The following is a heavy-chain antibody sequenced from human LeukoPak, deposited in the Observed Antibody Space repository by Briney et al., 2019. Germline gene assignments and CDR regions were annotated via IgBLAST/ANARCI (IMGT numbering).Heavy chain of an antibody. CDR1: GGSISSSSYY. D-gene: IGHD3-10*01. V-gene: IGHV4-39*01. Sequence: SETLSLTCTVSGGSISSSSYYWGWIRQPPGKGLEWIGSIYYSGSTYYNPSLKSRVTISVDTSKNQFSLKLSSVTAADTAVYYCARHDYGSGSYPYYFDYWGQGTLVTVSS. CDR3: ARHDYGSGSYPYYFDY. CDR2: IYYSGST. J-gene: IGHJ4*02.